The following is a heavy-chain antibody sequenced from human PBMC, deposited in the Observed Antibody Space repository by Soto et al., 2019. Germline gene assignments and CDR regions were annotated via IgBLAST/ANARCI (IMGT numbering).Heavy chain of an antibody. CDR3: ARVSDILTGYPYYFDY. Sequence: QVQLQESGPGLVKPSQTLSLTCTVSGGSISSGGYYWSWIRQHPGKGLEWIGYIYYSGSTYYNPSLKSRVTISVDTSKNQFSLKLSSVTAADTAVYYCARVSDILTGYPYYFDYWGQGTLVTVSS. CDR1: GGSISSGGYY. D-gene: IGHD3-9*01. V-gene: IGHV4-31*03. J-gene: IGHJ4*02. CDR2: IYYSGST.